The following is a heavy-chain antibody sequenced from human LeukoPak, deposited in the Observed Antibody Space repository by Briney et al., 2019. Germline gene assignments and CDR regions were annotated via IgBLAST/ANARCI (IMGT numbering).Heavy chain of an antibody. V-gene: IGHV3-23*01. CDR1: GFTLISYA. D-gene: IGHD4-17*01. Sequence: GGSLRLSCAASGFTLISYALSWVRQAPGKGLDWVSALSAGGGSTYYADSVKGRFTISRDNSKNTLYLQMNSLRAEDTAVYYCARDEYGDYGCDRWGQGTLVTVSS. CDR2: LSAGGGST. J-gene: IGHJ5*02. CDR3: ARDEYGDYGCDR.